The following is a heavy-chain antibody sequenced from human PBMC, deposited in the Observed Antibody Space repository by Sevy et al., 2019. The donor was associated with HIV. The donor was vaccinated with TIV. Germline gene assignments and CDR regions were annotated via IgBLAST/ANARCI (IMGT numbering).Heavy chain of an antibody. CDR2: ISWNSGSI. CDR1: GFTFDDYA. D-gene: IGHD3-22*01. V-gene: IGHV3-9*01. Sequence: GGSLRLSCAASGFTFDDYAMHWVRQAPGKGLEWVSGISWNSGSIGYADSVKGRFTISRDNAKNSLYLQMNSLRAEDTALYYCAKDMAPHYYDSSGQYYYYYGMDVWGQGTTVTVSS. J-gene: IGHJ6*02. CDR3: AKDMAPHYYDSSGQYYYYYGMDV.